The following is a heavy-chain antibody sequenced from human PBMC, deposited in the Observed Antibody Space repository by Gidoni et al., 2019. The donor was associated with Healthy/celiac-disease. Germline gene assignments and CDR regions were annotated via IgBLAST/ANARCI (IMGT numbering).Heavy chain of an antibody. CDR1: GGSFSGYY. D-gene: IGHD5-18*01. Sequence: QVQLQQWGAGLLKPSETLSLTCAVYGGSFSGYYWSWIRQPPGKGLEWIGEINHSGSTNYNPSLKSRVTISVDTSKNQFSLKLSSVTAADTAVYYCARWDTAKNPFDYWGQGTLVTVSS. V-gene: IGHV4-34*01. J-gene: IGHJ4*02. CDR2: INHSGST. CDR3: ARWDTAKNPFDY.